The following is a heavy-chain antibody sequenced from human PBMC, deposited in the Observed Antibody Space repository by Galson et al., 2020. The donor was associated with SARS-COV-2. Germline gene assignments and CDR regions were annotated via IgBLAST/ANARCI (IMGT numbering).Heavy chain of an antibody. D-gene: IGHD6-6*01. CDR3: ARGERIAARTDAFDL. Sequence: ASVKVSCKASGYTSTGYYMHWVRQAPGQGLEWMGWINPNSGGTNYAQKFQGWVTMTRDTSISTAYMELSRLRSDDTAVYYCARGERIAARTDAFDLWGQGTMVTVSS. CDR2: INPNSGGT. V-gene: IGHV1-2*04. J-gene: IGHJ3*01. CDR1: GYTSTGYY.